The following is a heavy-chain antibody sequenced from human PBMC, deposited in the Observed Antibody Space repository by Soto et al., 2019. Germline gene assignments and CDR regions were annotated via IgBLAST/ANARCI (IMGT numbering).Heavy chain of an antibody. V-gene: IGHV1-18*01. Sequence: ALVKVSCKASGYTFNSYGISWVRQAPGQGLEWMGWISAYNGNTNYAQKIQGRVTMTTDPYTTTAYMELSNLRSDDTAVYYCARDRTSRGYGDYGLAYWRQGTLVTVSS. D-gene: IGHD4-17*01. J-gene: IGHJ4*02. CDR2: ISAYNGNT. CDR3: ARDRTSRGYGDYGLAY. CDR1: GYTFNSYG.